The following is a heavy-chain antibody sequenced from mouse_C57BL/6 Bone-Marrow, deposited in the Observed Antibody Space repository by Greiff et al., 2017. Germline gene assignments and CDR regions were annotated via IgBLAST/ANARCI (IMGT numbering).Heavy chain of an antibody. V-gene: IGHV10-1*01. CDR1: GFSFNTYA. D-gene: IGHD2-4*01. Sequence: EVKLVESGGGLVQPKGSLKLSCAASGFSFNTYAMNWVRQAPGKGLEWVARIRSKSNNYATYYADSVKDRFTISRDDSESMLYLQMNNLKTEDTAMYYCVRQHDYDGFAYWGQGTLVTVSA. J-gene: IGHJ3*01. CDR2: IRSKSNNYAT. CDR3: VRQHDYDGFAY.